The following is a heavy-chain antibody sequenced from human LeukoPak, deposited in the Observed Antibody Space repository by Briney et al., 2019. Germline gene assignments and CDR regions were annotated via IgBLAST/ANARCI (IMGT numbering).Heavy chain of an antibody. Sequence: ASVKVSCKASGYTFTGYYMHWVRQAPGQGLEWMGWINPNSGGTNYAQKFQGRVTMTRDTSISTAYMELSRLRSDDTAVYYCARDRTRTGYSSGWYHDYWGRGTLVTVSS. D-gene: IGHD6-19*01. CDR2: INPNSGGT. CDR1: GYTFTGYY. CDR3: ARDRTRTGYSSGWYHDY. J-gene: IGHJ4*02. V-gene: IGHV1-2*02.